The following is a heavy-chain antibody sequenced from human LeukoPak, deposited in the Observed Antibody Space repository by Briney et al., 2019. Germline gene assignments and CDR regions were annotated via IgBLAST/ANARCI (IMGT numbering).Heavy chain of an antibody. CDR2: IIPIFGSA. J-gene: IGHJ5*02. CDR3: ATGGIIAAAHNWFDP. Sequence: SVKVSCKASGGTFSRYAISWVRQAPGQGLEWMGGIIPIFGSANYAQKFQGRVTITADESTSTAYMELSSLRSEDTAVYYCATGGIIAAAHNWFDPWGQGTLVTVSS. D-gene: IGHD6-13*01. V-gene: IGHV1-69*13. CDR1: GGTFSRYA.